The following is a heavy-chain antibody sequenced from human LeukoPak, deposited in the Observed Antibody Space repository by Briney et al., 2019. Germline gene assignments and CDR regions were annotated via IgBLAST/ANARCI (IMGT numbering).Heavy chain of an antibody. J-gene: IGHJ4*02. CDR3: ASHSGGYAY. V-gene: IGHV4-30-4*07. Sequence: PPETLSHTRAVSRGSISSGGYPGSWTRHPPGKGLECIGYIYYSDTYYNPSLKSRVTISADTSKNQFSLRRTSVTAADTAVYYCASHSGGYAYWGQGTLVTVSS. D-gene: IGHD5-12*01. CDR2: IYYSDT. CDR1: RGSISSGGYP.